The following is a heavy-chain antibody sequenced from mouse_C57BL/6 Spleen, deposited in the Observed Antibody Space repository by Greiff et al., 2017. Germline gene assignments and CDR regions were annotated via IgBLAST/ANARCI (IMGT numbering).Heavy chain of an antibody. CDR2: INPNNGGT. CDR3: ARGIYYYGSSPMDY. CDR1: GYTFTDYN. D-gene: IGHD1-1*01. V-gene: IGHV1-22*01. J-gene: IGHJ4*01. Sequence: DVQLQESGPELVKPGASVKMSCKASGYTFTDYNMHWVKQSHGKSLEWIGYINPNNGGTSYNQKFKGKATLTVNKSSSTAYMELRSLTSEDSAVYYCARGIYYYGSSPMDYWGQGTSVTVSS.